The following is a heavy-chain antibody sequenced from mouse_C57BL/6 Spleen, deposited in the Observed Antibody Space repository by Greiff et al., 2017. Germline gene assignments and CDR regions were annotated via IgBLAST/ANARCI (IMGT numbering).Heavy chain of an antibody. CDR3: ARWRGDYDDAMDY. CDR1: GYTFTSYW. CDR2: IDPSDSET. D-gene: IGHD2-4*01. Sequence: QVQLKQPGAELVRPGSSVKLSCKASGYTFTSYWMHWVKQRPIQGLEWIGNIDPSDSETHYNQKFKDKATLTVDKSYSTAYMQLSSLTSEDSAVYYCARWRGDYDDAMDYWGQGTSVTVSS. J-gene: IGHJ4*01. V-gene: IGHV1-52*01.